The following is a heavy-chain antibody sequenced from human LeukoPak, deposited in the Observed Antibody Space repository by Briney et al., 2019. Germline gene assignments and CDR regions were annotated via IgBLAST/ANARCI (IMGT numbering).Heavy chain of an antibody. Sequence: GGSLRLSCAAPGFTFSTYWMQWVRQAPGKGPVCVSHIKSDGSTTRYADSVKGRFTISRDNAKNTLYLQMDSLRAEDTAVYYCTRVFYHDSSDYWGQGSLVTVSS. CDR3: TRVFYHDSSDY. CDR1: GFTFSTYW. D-gene: IGHD3-22*01. J-gene: IGHJ4*02. CDR2: IKSDGSTT. V-gene: IGHV3-74*01.